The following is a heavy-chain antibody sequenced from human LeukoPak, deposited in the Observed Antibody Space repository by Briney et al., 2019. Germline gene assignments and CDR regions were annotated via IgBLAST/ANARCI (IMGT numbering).Heavy chain of an antibody. Sequence: GGSLRLSCAASGLTFSSSAMSWVRQAPGMGLRWVSSITGSGDYSQYADSVKGRFTISRDNSKNTLYLQMNSLRAEDTAVYYCAKGRELGTFDYWGQGTLVTVSS. J-gene: IGHJ4*02. CDR1: GLTFSSSA. CDR3: AKGRELGTFDY. D-gene: IGHD3-10*01. V-gene: IGHV3-23*01. CDR2: ITGSGDYS.